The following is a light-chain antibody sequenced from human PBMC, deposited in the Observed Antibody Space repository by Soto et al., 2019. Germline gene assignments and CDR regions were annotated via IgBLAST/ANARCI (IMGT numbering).Light chain of an antibody. V-gene: IGKV1-5*03. Sequence: DIQMTQSPSTLSASVGDRVTITCRASQSISSWLAWYQQKPGKAPKLLIYKASSLESGVPSRFSGSGYGTEFTLTISSLQPDDFATYDCQQYNSYSYTFGQGTKLEIK. J-gene: IGKJ2*01. CDR2: KAS. CDR3: QQYNSYSYT. CDR1: QSISSW.